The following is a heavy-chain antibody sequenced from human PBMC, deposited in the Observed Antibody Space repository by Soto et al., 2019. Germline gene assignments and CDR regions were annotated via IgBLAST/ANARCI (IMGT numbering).Heavy chain of an antibody. V-gene: IGHV1-8*01. CDR1: GYTFTSYD. D-gene: IGHD7-27*01. CDR3: ARAEEWGSPFDY. CDR2: MNPNSGNT. J-gene: IGHJ4*02. Sequence: GASVKVSGKASGYTFTSYDINWVRQATGQGLEWMGWMNPNSGNTGYAQKFQGRVTMTRNTSISTAYMELSSLRSEDTAVYYCARAEEWGSPFDYWGQGTLVTVSS.